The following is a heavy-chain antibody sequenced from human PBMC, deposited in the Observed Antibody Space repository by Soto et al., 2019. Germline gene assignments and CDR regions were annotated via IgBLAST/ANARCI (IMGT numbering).Heavy chain of an antibody. CDR2: IYYSGST. J-gene: IGHJ6*02. V-gene: IGHV4-39*01. CDR3: ARHLRRGPIVRGMDV. CDR1: GGSISGSGYY. D-gene: IGHD2-21*01. Sequence: QLQLQESGPGLVKPSETLSLTCTVSGGSISGSGYYWGWIRQPPGKGLEWIGGIYYSGSTYYSPSLKCRVTISVDTSKNQFSLTLSSVTAEDTAVYYCARHLRRGPIVRGMDVWGQGTTVIVS.